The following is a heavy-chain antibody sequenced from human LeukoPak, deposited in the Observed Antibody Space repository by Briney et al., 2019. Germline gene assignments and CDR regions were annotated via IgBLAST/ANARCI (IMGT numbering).Heavy chain of an antibody. J-gene: IGHJ3*02. D-gene: IGHD6-19*01. CDR3: AKALGIAVAGDDAFGI. Sequence: GGSLRLSCAASGFTFSSYAMSWVRQAPGKGLEWVSAISGSGGSTYYADSVKGRFTISRDNSKNTLYLQMNSLRAEDTAVYYCAKALGIAVAGDDAFGIWGQGTMVTVSS. V-gene: IGHV3-23*01. CDR1: GFTFSSYA. CDR2: ISGSGGST.